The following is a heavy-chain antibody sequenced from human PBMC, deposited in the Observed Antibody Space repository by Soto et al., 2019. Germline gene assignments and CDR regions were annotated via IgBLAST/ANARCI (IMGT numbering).Heavy chain of an antibody. CDR3: ARGAHSSGYPWSFDI. J-gene: IGHJ3*02. CDR2: IIPIFGTA. V-gene: IGHV1-69*13. Sequence: GASVKVSCKASGGTFPSYAISWVRQAPGQWLEWMGGIIPIFGTANYAQKFQGRVTNIPDESTSTAYMELSSLRSEDTAVYYCARGAHSSGYPWSFDILGQGTMVTVSS. D-gene: IGHD3-22*01. CDR1: GGTFPSYA.